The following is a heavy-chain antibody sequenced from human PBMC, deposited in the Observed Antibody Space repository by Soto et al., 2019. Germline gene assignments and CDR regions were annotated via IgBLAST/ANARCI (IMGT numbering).Heavy chain of an antibody. CDR1: GYTFTSYG. D-gene: IGHD6-19*01. V-gene: IGHV1-18*01. CDR3: ARDRRRIAVDGTFDP. J-gene: IGHJ5*02. Sequence: GASVKVSCKASGYTFTSYGISWVRQAPGQGLEWMGWISAYNGNTNYAQKLQGRVTMTTDTSTSTAYMELRSLRSDDTAVYYCARDRRRIAVDGTFDPWGQGTLVTVSS. CDR2: ISAYNGNT.